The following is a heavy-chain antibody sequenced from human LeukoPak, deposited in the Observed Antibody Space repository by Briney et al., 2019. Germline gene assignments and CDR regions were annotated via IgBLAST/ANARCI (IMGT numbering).Heavy chain of an antibody. D-gene: IGHD4-17*01. V-gene: IGHV3-7*01. J-gene: IGHJ4*02. CDR3: ARDKDYGFTY. CDR2: IKQDGSET. Sequence: GGSLRLSCAASRFTLSNYWMSWVRQAPGKGLEWVANIKQDGSETYYVDSVKGRFTISRDNAKNSLSLQMNSLRAEDTAVYYCARDKDYGFTYWGQGTLVTVSS. CDR1: RFTLSNYW.